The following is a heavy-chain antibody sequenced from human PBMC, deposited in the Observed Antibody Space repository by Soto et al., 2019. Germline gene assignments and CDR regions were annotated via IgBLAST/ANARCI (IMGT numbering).Heavy chain of an antibody. V-gene: IGHV4-31*03. CDR3: AREINYYGSGSSPINWFDP. CDR2: IYYSGST. D-gene: IGHD3-10*01. J-gene: IGHJ5*02. CDR1: GGSISSGGYY. Sequence: SETLSLTCTVSGGSISSGGYYWSWIRQHPGKGLEWIGYIYYSGSTYYNPSLKSRVTISVDTSKNQFSLKLSSVTAADTAVYYCAREINYYGSGSSPINWFDPWGQGTLVTVSS.